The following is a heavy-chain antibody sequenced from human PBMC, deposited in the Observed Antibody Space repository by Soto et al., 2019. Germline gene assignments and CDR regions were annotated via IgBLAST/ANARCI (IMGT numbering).Heavy chain of an antibody. V-gene: IGHV1-58*02. J-gene: IGHJ3*02. CDR1: GFTFTSSA. Sequence: GASVKVSCKASGFTFTSSAMQWVRQAHGQRLEWIGWIVVGSGNTNYAQKFQERVSITRDMSTRTAYMELSSLRSEDTAVYYCAAGVTYDGNFDIWGQGTMVTVSS. CDR2: IVVGSGNT. CDR3: AAGVTYDGNFDI. D-gene: IGHD5-12*01.